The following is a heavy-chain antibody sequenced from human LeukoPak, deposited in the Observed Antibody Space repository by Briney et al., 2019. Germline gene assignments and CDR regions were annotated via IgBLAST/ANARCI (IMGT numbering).Heavy chain of an antibody. CDR3: AKDFGGSDYDWYFDL. CDR1: GFTLSNHW. J-gene: IGHJ2*01. D-gene: IGHD1-26*01. CDR2: VNRDGSET. V-gene: IGHV3-7*03. Sequence: PGGSLRLSCAASGFTLSNHWMTWVRQVPGRGPEWVANVNRDGSETYYLDSVKGRFTISRDNSRNILYLQMNSLRAEDTAIYYCAKDFGGSDYDWYFDLWGRGTVVTVSS.